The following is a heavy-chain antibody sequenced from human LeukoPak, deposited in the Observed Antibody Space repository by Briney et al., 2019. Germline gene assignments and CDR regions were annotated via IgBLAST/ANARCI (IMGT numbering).Heavy chain of an antibody. J-gene: IGHJ5*02. D-gene: IGHD6-13*01. Sequence: GGSLRLPCAASGFTFDDYGMSWVRQAPGKGLEWVSGINWNGGSTGYADSVKGRFTISRDNAKNSPYLQMNSLRAEDTALYHCARARYSSSWYWFDPWGQGTLVTVSS. CDR2: INWNGGST. CDR1: GFTFDDYG. V-gene: IGHV3-20*01. CDR3: ARARYSSSWYWFDP.